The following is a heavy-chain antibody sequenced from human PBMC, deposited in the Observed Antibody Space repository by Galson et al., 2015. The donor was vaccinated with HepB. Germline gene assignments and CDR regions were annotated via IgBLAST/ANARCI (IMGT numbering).Heavy chain of an antibody. J-gene: IGHJ3*01. CDR2: INQDGGAR. CDR1: GFPFTNYY. V-gene: IGHV3-7*01. CDR3: ARWSLAFDF. Sequence: LRLSCAASGFPFTNYYMGWVRQAPGKGLEWVASINQDGGARFYVDSVRGRFTISRDNADNLLYLQMNSLRVEDTAVYYCARWSLAFDFWGQGTMLTVSS.